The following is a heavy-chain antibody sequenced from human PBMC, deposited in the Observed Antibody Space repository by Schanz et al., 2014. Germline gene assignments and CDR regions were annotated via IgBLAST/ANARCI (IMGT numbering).Heavy chain of an antibody. CDR2: IIPNLGIA. J-gene: IGHJ4*02. CDR1: GGTFSSYS. Sequence: QVQLVQSGAEVKKPGSSVKVSCKASGGTFSSYSISWVRQAPGQGLEWMGRIIPNLGIANYAQKFQGRVTNTADKSTSTAYMDLSSLRPEDTAVYYCARSNYYDNSDYYNSFDYWGQGTLVTVSS. D-gene: IGHD3-22*01. CDR3: ARSNYYDNSDYYNSFDY. V-gene: IGHV1-69*02.